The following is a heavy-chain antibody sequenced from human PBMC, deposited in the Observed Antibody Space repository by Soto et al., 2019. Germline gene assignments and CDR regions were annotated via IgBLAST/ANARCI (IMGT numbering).Heavy chain of an antibody. Sequence: GASVKVSCKASGYTFTNYGISWVRQAPGQGLEWMGWVSPYNGNTNYEQNFKGRVTMTTDTTTSTAYMELRSLRSDDTAVYFCARDSGHGYDYWGQGTVVTVSS. J-gene: IGHJ4*02. CDR3: ARDSGHGYDY. CDR2: VSPYNGNT. D-gene: IGHD5-12*01. V-gene: IGHV1-18*01. CDR1: GYTFTNYG.